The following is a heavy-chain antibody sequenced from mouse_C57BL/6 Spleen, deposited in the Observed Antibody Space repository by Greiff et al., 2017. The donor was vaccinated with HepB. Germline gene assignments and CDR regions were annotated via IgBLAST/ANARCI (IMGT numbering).Heavy chain of an antibody. J-gene: IGHJ2*01. CDR3: ARLNYGSSYDY. D-gene: IGHD1-1*01. V-gene: IGHV1-55*01. CDR1: GYTFTSYW. Sequence: QVQLQQPGAELVKPGASVKMSCKASGYTFTSYWITWVKQRPGQGLEWIGDIYPGSGSTNYNEKFKSKATLTVGTSSSTAYMQLSSLTSEDSAVYYCARLNYGSSYDYWGQGTTLTVSS. CDR2: IYPGSGST.